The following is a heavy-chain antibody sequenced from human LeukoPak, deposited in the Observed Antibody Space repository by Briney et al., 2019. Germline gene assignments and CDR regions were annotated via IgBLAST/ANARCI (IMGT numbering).Heavy chain of an antibody. Sequence: SETLSLTCAVSGGSFSGYYWTWIRQPPGKGLEWIGEINHSGSTNYNPSLKSRVTISVDTSKNQFSLKLSSVTAADTAVYYCARDDGYDFWSGFRVGAFDIWGQGTMVTVSS. J-gene: IGHJ3*02. D-gene: IGHD3-3*01. CDR2: INHSGST. V-gene: IGHV4-34*01. CDR1: GGSFSGYY. CDR3: ARDDGYDFWSGFRVGAFDI.